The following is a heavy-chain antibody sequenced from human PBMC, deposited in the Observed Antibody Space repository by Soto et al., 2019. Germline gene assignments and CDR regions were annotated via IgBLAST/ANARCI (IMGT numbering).Heavy chain of an antibody. D-gene: IGHD3-10*01. V-gene: IGHV4-61*01. CDR1: GGSVSSGSYY. CDR2: IYYSGST. CDR3: ARIITMVRGVIIIPNWFDP. J-gene: IGHJ5*02. Sequence: PSETLSLTCTVSGGSVSSGSYYWSWIRQPPGKGLEWIGYIYYSGSTNYNPSLKSRVTISVDTSKNQFSLKLSSVTAADTAVYYCARIITMVRGVIIIPNWFDPWGQGTLVTVSS.